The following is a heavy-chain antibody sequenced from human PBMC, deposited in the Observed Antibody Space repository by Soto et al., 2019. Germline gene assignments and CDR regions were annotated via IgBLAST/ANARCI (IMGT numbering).Heavy chain of an antibody. Sequence: QVQLVQSGAEVKKPGSSVKVSCKASGGTFSSYTISWVRQAPGQGLEWMGGIIPIFGTANYAQKFQGRVTITADESTRTAYMELSCLRSEDTAVYYCASPMYYYYYYGMDVWGQGTTVTVSS. CDR1: GGTFSSYT. CDR3: ASPMYYYYYYGMDV. CDR2: IIPIFGTA. D-gene: IGHD3-10*02. V-gene: IGHV1-69*01. J-gene: IGHJ6*02.